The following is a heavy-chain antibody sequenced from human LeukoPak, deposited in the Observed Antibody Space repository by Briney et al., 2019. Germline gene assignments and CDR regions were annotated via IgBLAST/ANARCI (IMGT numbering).Heavy chain of an antibody. CDR2: IYYSGST. CDR1: GGSISSSSYY. CDR3: ARHAQVYRGYSYGYVYFDY. J-gene: IGHJ4*02. V-gene: IGHV4-39*01. Sequence: SETLSLTCTVSGGSISSSSYYWGWIRQPPGKGLEWIGSIYYSGSTYYNPSLKSRVTISVDTSKNQFSLKLSSVTAADTAVYYCARHAQVYRGYSYGYVYFDYWGQGTLVTVSS. D-gene: IGHD5-18*01.